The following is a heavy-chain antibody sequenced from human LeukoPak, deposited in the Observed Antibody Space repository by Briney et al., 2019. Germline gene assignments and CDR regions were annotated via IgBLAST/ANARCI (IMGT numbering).Heavy chain of an antibody. CDR2: INWNGGST. CDR3: ARDRGELGRRYFDY. Sequence: GGSLRLSCAASGFTFDDYGMSWVRQAPGKGLEWVSGINWNGGSTGYADSVKGRFTISRDNAKNSLYLQMNSLRAEDTALYYCARDRGELGRRYFDYWGQGTLVTVSS. J-gene: IGHJ4*02. V-gene: IGHV3-20*04. D-gene: IGHD1-26*01. CDR1: GFTFDDYG.